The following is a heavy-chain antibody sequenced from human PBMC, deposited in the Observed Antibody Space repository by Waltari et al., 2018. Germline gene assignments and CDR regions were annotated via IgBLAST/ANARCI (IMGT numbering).Heavy chain of an antibody. D-gene: IGHD1-26*01. CDR1: GYTFIDHF. CDR3: AKDGRVVTNQANWVDP. CDR2: IHPSRGDG. J-gene: IGHJ5*02. V-gene: IGHV1-2*06. Sequence: QEQLVQSGAEVKMPGASVKVSCKASGYTFIDHFLHWVRQAPGQGREWLGRIHPSRGDGEVANDFQGRVTLNRDTSISTAYMELTGRRLDDTATYYCAKDGRVVTNQANWVDPWGQGTLVTVSS.